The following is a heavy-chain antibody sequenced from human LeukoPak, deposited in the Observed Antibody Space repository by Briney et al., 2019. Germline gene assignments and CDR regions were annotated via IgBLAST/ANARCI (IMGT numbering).Heavy chain of an antibody. Sequence: SETLSLTCSVSDDSITKYHWGWIRQPPGKGLEWIGCVHSSGGTYYNPSLETRVTVSLHTSAKQLSLRLTSVTAADTAVYFCARANINWLRSPGTLYYPDYWGLGTLVTVSS. J-gene: IGHJ4*02. V-gene: IGHV4-4*07. CDR1: DDSITKYH. CDR3: ARANINWLRSPGTLYYPDY. D-gene: IGHD1-20*01. CDR2: VHSSGGT.